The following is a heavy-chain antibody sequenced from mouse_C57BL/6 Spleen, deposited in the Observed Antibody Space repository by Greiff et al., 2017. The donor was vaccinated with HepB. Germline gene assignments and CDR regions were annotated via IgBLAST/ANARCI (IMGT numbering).Heavy chain of an antibody. V-gene: IGHV5-9*01. CDR1: GFTFSSYT. D-gene: IGHD1-1*01. Sequence: DVHLVESGGGLVKPGGSLKLSCAASGFTFSSYTMSWVRQTPEKRLEWVATISGGGGNTYYPDSVKGRFTISRDNAKNTLYLQMSSLRSEDTALYYCARRDTTVVEAYWGQGTLVTVSA. CDR3: ARRDTTVVEAY. J-gene: IGHJ3*01. CDR2: ISGGGGNT.